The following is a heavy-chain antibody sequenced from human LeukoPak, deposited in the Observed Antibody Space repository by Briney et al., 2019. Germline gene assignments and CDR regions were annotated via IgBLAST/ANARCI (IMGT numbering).Heavy chain of an antibody. D-gene: IGHD5-12*01. CDR3: APQQSYSPYNWFDP. J-gene: IGHJ5*02. CDR2: IHPDGSIT. Sequence: QSGGSLRLSCVGSGFTISNYWMHWVRHAPVTGLVWVSRIHPDGSITTYADSVKGRFTISRDNAKNTLYLQMNSLRAEDTAVYYCAPQQSYSPYNWFDPWGQGTLVTVSS. CDR1: GFTISNYW. V-gene: IGHV3-74*03.